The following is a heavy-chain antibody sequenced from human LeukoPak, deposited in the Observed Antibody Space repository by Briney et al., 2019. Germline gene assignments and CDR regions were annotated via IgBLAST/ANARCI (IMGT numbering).Heavy chain of an antibody. CDR2: IYNGGNT. D-gene: IGHD5-24*01. CDR3: ARVTLEVRWLPFPFDY. J-gene: IGHJ4*02. Sequence: SETLSLTCTVSGGSISSYCWSWIRQPPGKGLEWIAYIYNGGNTNYNPSTNYNPSLKSQATISIDTSKNQFSLKLSSVTAADTAVYYCARVTLEVRWLPFPFDYWGQGTLVTVSS. V-gene: IGHV4-59*08. CDR1: GGSISSYC.